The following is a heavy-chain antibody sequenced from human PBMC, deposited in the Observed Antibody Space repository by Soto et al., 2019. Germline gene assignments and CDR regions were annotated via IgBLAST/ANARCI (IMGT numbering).Heavy chain of an antibody. V-gene: IGHV1-46*01. CDR3: ARDQNECFYFDY. J-gene: IGHJ4*02. CDR2: LRPRTGNT. Sequence: ASVKVSCKASGYTFTNYYIHRLRQAPGQGLEWLGILRPRTGNTGYAQRFQGRVTMTRDTSTGPVYMELTSPKTDDTARYYCARDQNECFYFDYWGQGTQVTVSS. CDR1: GYTFTNYY. D-gene: IGHD3-16*01.